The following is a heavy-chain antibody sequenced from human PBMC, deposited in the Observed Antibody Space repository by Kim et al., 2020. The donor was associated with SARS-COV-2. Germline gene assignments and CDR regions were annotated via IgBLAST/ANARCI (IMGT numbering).Heavy chain of an antibody. Sequence: SETLSLTCSVSGASISTPNFYWGWVRQPPGKGLEWIGTIHYGRNTNYNPSLKSRVAIFEDTSKNQFFLHLTSVTPADTAMYYCAKYQTTTMLDYWGQGTLVTVSS. CDR3: AKYQTTTMLDY. J-gene: IGHJ4*02. CDR2: IHYGRNT. D-gene: IGHD3-10*01. V-gene: IGHV4-39*01. CDR1: GASISTPNFY.